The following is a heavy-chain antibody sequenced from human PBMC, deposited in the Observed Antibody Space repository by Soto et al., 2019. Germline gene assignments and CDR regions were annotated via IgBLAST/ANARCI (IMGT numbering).Heavy chain of an antibody. D-gene: IGHD5-18*01. Sequence: QVQLVQSGAEVKKPGSSVKVSCKATGGTFSSYGISWVRQAPGQGLEWMGGIIPIFGTANYAQKFQGRVTITADESTSTAYMELSGLRSEDPAVYYCAISGYSYGSFDHWGQGTLVTVSS. J-gene: IGHJ4*02. CDR3: AISGYSYGSFDH. CDR1: GGTFSSYG. CDR2: IIPIFGTA. V-gene: IGHV1-69*12.